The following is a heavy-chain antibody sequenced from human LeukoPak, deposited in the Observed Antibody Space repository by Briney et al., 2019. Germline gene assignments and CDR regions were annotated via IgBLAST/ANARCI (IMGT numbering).Heavy chain of an antibody. CDR3: AKGSGSSCYSPCDY. CDR2: ISGDGGTI. Sequence: GGSLRLSCAASGFTLRSSAMSWVRQAPGKGLEWVSAISGDGGTISYAASVRGRFTISRDNAKNTLFLQMSSLRAGDTALYYCAKGSGSSCYSPCDYWGQGILVTVSS. J-gene: IGHJ4*02. CDR1: GFTLRSSA. D-gene: IGHD2-15*01. V-gene: IGHV3-23*01.